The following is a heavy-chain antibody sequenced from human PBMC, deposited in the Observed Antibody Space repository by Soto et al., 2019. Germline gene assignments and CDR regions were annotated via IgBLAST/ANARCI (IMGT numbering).Heavy chain of an antibody. V-gene: IGHV1-46*01. CDR2: INPSGGST. CDR1: GYTFTSYY. CDR3: ASDISPQYCSSTSCKPEYYYGMVV. Sequence: ASVKVSCKASGYTFTSYYMHWVRQAPGQGLEWMGIINPSGGSTSYAQKFQGRVTMTRDTFTSTVYMELSSLRSEDTAVYYCASDISPQYCSSTSCKPEYYYGMVVWGQGTTVTVSS. D-gene: IGHD2-2*01. J-gene: IGHJ6*02.